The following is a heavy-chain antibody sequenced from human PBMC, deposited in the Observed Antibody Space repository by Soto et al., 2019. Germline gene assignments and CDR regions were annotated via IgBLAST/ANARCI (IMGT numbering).Heavy chain of an antibody. Sequence: QVQLVQSGAEVKKPGASVTVSCKASGYTFTIYGISWVRQAPGQGLEWMGWISGYNGNTDYAQNLQDRVTLTTDASTSSVYMELRSLRSDDTAVYYCARVDYYDSSGYYGYWGQGTLITGSS. D-gene: IGHD3-22*01. CDR1: GYTFTIYG. J-gene: IGHJ4*02. CDR3: ARVDYYDSSGYYGY. V-gene: IGHV1-18*04. CDR2: ISGYNGNT.